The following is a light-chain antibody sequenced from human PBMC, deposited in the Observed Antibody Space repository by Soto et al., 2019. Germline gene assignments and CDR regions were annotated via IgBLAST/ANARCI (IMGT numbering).Light chain of an antibody. CDR2: EGT. V-gene: IGLV2-23*03. CDR3: CSYADTSTLWVV. J-gene: IGLJ3*02. CDR1: SSDFGGYNV. Sequence: QSALTQPASVSGSPGQSITISCSGTSSDFGGYNVVSWYQQHPGKAPKLIIYEGTKRPSGVSNRFSGSKSGNAASLTISGLQTEDEADYYCCSYADTSTLWVVFGGGTKLTVL.